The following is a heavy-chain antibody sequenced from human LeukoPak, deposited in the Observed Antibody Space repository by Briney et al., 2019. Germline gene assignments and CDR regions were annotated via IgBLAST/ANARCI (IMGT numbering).Heavy chain of an antibody. J-gene: IGHJ6*02. CDR1: GGSISSYY. V-gene: IGHV4-59*01. Sequence: SETLSRTCTVSGGSISSYYWSWIRQPPGKGLEWIGYIYYSGSTNYNPSLKSRVTISVGTSKNQFSLKLSSVTAADTAVYYCARAPYGLTGYYPYGMDVWGQGTTVTVSS. CDR2: IYYSGST. D-gene: IGHD3-9*01. CDR3: ARAPYGLTGYYPYGMDV.